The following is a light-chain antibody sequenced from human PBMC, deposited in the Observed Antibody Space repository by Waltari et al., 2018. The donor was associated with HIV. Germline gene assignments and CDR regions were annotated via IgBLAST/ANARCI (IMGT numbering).Light chain of an antibody. CDR1: SSDFGGPHF. CDR3: CSYAGFNTFV. J-gene: IGLJ1*01. Sequence: QSALTQPRSVSGSPGQSVAISCSEISSDFGGPHFSPWYQQQPGKAPKLIIYDVIKRPSGVPDRFSASLSGNMATLTISGLQTEDEADYYCCSYAGFNTFVFGSGTKVTVL. CDR2: DVI. V-gene: IGLV2-11*01.